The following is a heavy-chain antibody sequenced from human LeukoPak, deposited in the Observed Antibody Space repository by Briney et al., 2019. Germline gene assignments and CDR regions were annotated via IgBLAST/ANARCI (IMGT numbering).Heavy chain of an antibody. V-gene: IGHV4-59*01. J-gene: IGHJ4*02. CDR1: GGSISSYY. CDR3: ATRPRNYYDSSGFDY. Sequence: PSETLSLTCTVSGGSISSYYWSWIRQPPGKGLEWIGYIYYSGSTNYNPSLKSRVTISVDTSKNQFSLKLSSVTAADTAVYYCATRPRNYYDSSGFDYWSQGTLVTVSS. D-gene: IGHD3-22*01. CDR2: IYYSGST.